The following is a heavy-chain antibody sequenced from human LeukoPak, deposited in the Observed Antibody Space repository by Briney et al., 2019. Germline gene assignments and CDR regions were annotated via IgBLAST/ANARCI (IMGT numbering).Heavy chain of an antibody. J-gene: IGHJ5*02. V-gene: IGHV3-73*01. CDR3: TRLKFDGGWFDP. D-gene: IGHD3-16*01. Sequence: GGSLRLSCAASGFTFSGSAMRWVRQAPGKGLEWVGRIRNKANNYETASAASVKGRCTISRDDSKNTAYLQMNSPKTEDTAVYYCTRLKFDGGWFDPWGQGTLVTVSS. CDR1: GFTFSGSA. CDR2: IRNKANNYET.